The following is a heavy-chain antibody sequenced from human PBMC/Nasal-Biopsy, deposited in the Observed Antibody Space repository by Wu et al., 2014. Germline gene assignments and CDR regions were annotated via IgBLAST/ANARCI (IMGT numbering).Heavy chain of an antibody. Sequence: LRLSCAASGFMFSSYWMSWVRQAPGKGLEWVANINQDGRAKHYVDSVKGRFTISRDNAKNSVYLQFISLRAEDTALYYCARGVSWYEFWGQGTLVTVSS. CDR3: ARGVSWYEF. CDR1: GFMFSSYW. V-gene: IGHV3-7*01. J-gene: IGHJ4*02. CDR2: INQDGRAK. D-gene: IGHD6-13*01.